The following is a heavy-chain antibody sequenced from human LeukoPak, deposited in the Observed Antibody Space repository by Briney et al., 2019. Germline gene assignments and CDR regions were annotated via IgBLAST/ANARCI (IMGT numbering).Heavy chain of an antibody. V-gene: IGHV1-8*02. CDR2: MNPNSGNT. Sequence: ASVKVSCKASGYTFTSYGISWLRQATGQGLEWMGWMNPNSGNTGYAQKFQGRVTMTRNTSISTAYMELSSLRSEDTAVYYCARGKRVRGVIGNWFDPWGQGTLVTVSS. D-gene: IGHD3-10*01. CDR3: ARGKRVRGVIGNWFDP. CDR1: GYTFTSYG. J-gene: IGHJ5*02.